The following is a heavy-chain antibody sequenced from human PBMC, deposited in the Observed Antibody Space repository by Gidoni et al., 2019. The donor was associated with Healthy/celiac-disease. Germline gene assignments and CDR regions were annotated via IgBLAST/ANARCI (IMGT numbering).Heavy chain of an antibody. CDR3: TTASMVRGPYLDGMDV. J-gene: IGHJ6*02. CDR1: GFTFSNAW. D-gene: IGHD3-10*01. CDR2: IKSKTDGGTT. Sequence: EVQLVESGGGLVKPGGSLRLSCAASGFTFSNAWMSWVRQAPGKGLEWVGRIKSKTDGGTTDYAAPVKGRFTISRDDSKNTLYLQMNSLKTEDTAVYYCTTASMVRGPYLDGMDVWGQGTTVTVSS. V-gene: IGHV3-15*01.